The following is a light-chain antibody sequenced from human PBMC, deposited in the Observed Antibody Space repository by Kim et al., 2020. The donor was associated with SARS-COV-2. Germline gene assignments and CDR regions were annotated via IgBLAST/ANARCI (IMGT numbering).Light chain of an antibody. CDR1: QIIRSY. V-gene: IGKV1-39*01. CDR3: QQSYKTPYT. Sequence: SASVGGRVTITSRASQIIRSYLNWYQQKPGNAPKLLIYAASSLQSGVSSRFSGGGSGTEFTLTISSLQPEDFTTYYCQQSYKTPYTFGQGTKLEI. J-gene: IGKJ2*01. CDR2: AAS.